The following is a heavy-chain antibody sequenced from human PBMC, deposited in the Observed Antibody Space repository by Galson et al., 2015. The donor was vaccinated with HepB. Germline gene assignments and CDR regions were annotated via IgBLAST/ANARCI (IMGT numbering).Heavy chain of an antibody. CDR1: GYSLTELS. CDR2: IDPEDGET. CDR3: ATVRAYCGGDCWDYYGMDV. D-gene: IGHD2-21*02. V-gene: IGHV1-24*01. J-gene: IGHJ6*02. Sequence: SVKVSCKVSGYSLTELSMHWVRQAPGKGLEWMGGIDPEDGETSYAQKFQDRVTMTEDTSTDTAYMELSSLRSDDTAVYYCATVRAYCGGDCWDYYGMDVWGQGTTVTGSS.